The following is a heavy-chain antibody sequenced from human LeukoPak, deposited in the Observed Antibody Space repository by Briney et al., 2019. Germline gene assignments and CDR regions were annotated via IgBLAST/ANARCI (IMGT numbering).Heavy chain of an antibody. J-gene: IGHJ4*02. CDR2: SSGGGGST. CDR1: GFTCSSYA. CDR3: AKARYSSGWYVDY. Sequence: GGALRLSCAASGFTCSSYAMSWVRQAPGKGLEWVSASSGGGGSTYYADSVKGRFTISRDNSKNTLYLKMNSLRAEDTAVYYCAKARYSSGWYVDYWGQGTLVTVSS. V-gene: IGHV3-23*01. D-gene: IGHD6-19*01.